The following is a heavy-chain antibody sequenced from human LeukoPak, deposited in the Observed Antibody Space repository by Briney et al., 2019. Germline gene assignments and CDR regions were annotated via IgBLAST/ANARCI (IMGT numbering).Heavy chain of an antibody. CDR3: ARGTGISSWYLTLEGGYYFDY. CDR2: ISSIRNYI. J-gene: IGHJ4*02. V-gene: IGHV3-21*01. D-gene: IGHD6-13*01. CDR1: KFTFSNYS. Sequence: AGSLRLSCAASKFTFSNYSMSWVRQAPGKGLEWVSSISSIRNYIYYADSVKGRFTVSRDNAKNSLYLQMNSLRAEDTAVYYCARGTGISSWYLTLEGGYYFDYWGQGTLVTVSS.